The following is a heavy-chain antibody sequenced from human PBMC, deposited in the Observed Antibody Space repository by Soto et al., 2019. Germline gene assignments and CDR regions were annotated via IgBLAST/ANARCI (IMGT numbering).Heavy chain of an antibody. CDR2: IIPFFNTP. V-gene: IGHV1-69*01. Sequence: QEQLVQSGAEVKKPGSSVKVSCKASGDTFSSYAISWVRQAPGQGLDWMGGIIPFFNTPNYAQKFQGRVTITADESTSTDYMELSSLRSEDTATYYCARESAYGGNPLAFDYWGQGTLVTVSS. D-gene: IGHD1-26*01. J-gene: IGHJ4*02. CDR3: ARESAYGGNPLAFDY. CDR1: GDTFSSYA.